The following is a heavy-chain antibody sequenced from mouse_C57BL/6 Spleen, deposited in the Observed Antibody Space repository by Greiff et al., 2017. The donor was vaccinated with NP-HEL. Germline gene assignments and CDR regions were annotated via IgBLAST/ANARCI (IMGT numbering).Heavy chain of an antibody. Sequence: VQLQQPGAELVKPGASVKLSCKASGYTFTSYWMQWVKQRPGQGLEWIGEIDPSDSYTNYNQKFKGKATLTVDTSSSTAYMQLSSLTSEDSAVYYCARGRELDDEGYWGQGTTLTVSS. CDR3: ARGRELDDEGY. CDR1: GYTFTSYW. J-gene: IGHJ2*01. CDR2: IDPSDSYT. D-gene: IGHD2-12*01. V-gene: IGHV1-50*01.